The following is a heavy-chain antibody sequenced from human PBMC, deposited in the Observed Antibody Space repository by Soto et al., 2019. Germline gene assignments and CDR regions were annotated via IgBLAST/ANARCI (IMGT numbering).Heavy chain of an antibody. CDR2: IYYSGST. V-gene: IGHV4-30-4*01. D-gene: IGHD6-19*01. CDR1: GGSISSGDYY. J-gene: IGHJ4*02. CDR3: ARDAVAVAGTRGYFDY. Sequence: SETLSLTCTVSGGSISSGDYYWSWIRQPPGKGLEWIGYIYYSGSTYYNPSLKSRVTISVDTSKNQFSLKLSSVTAADTAVYYCARDAVAVAGTRGYFDYWGQGTLVTVSS.